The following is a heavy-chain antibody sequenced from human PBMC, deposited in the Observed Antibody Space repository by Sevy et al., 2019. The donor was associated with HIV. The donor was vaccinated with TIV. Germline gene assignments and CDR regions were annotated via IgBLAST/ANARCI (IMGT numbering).Heavy chain of an antibody. CDR3: AREVYDIMTGYSGGMDV. V-gene: IGHV4-59*01. CDR1: GGSINSFY. J-gene: IGHJ6*02. Sequence: SETLSLICTVSGGSINSFYWNWIRQSPGKGLEWIGYVDDSGRTNSNPSLKSRVTISKDMSQNQVSWKLTSVTAADTAVYYCAREVYDIMTGYSGGMDVWGQGTTVTVSS. CDR2: VDDSGRT. D-gene: IGHD3-9*01.